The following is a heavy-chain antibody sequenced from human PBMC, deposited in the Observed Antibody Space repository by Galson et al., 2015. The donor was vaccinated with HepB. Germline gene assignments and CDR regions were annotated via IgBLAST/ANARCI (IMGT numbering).Heavy chain of an antibody. J-gene: IGHJ4*02. CDR1: GYTFTSYG. CDR3: ARPRSTGHDTTGYVATYCSDF. CDR2: SSAYNGNT. D-gene: IGHD3-9*01. Sequence: SVKVSCKVSGYTFTSYGIIWVRQAPGQGLEWMGWSSAYNGNTNYAQKFQGRVTMTTDTSTSTAYMELRKLRSGDTAVYYCARPRSTGHDTTGYVATYCSDFWGQRTLVTDSS. V-gene: IGHV1-18*01.